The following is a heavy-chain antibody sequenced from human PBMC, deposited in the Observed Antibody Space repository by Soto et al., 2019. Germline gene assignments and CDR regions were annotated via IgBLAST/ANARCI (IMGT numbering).Heavy chain of an antibody. CDR2: IRSKANSYAT. Sequence: EVQLVESGGGSVQPGGSLKLSCAASGFTFSASAMHWVRQASGKGLEWVGRIRSKANSYATAYAASVKGRFTISRDDSKNTAYLQMNSLKTEDTAVDYCTSQRWIRDPPVDFWGQGTLVTVSS. CDR1: GFTFSASA. D-gene: IGHD5-18*01. CDR3: TSQRWIRDPPVDF. J-gene: IGHJ4*02. V-gene: IGHV3-73*02.